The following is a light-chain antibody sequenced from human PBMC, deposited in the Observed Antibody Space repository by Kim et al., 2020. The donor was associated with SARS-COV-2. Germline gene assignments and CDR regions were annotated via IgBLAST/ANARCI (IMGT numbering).Light chain of an antibody. CDR3: SSYTNYNTVV. Sequence: QSALTQPASVSGSPGQSITISCTGTNSDIGGTVYVSWYQKKSGKAPRLMIYDVSNRPSGISNRFSGSKFGNTASLTISGLQAEDEADYYCSSYTNYNTVVFGGGTQLTVL. CDR1: NSDIGGTVY. CDR2: DVS. J-gene: IGLJ2*01. V-gene: IGLV2-14*03.